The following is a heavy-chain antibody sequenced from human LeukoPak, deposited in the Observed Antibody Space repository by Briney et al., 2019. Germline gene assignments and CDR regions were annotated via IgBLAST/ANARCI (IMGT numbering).Heavy chain of an antibody. CDR3: AKDFRIGYSAHFDY. CDR2: INESGGTT. CDR1: GFTFRSHA. V-gene: IGHV3-23*01. J-gene: IGHJ4*02. D-gene: IGHD2-21*01. Sequence: GGSLRLYCVGCGFTFRSHAMRWDRQAPEKGLEGGSGINESGGTTDYGDCVKGRVTMDREKSKNKLYLQMDSLRGEDTSVYYCAKDFRIGYSAHFDYWGQGALVTVSS.